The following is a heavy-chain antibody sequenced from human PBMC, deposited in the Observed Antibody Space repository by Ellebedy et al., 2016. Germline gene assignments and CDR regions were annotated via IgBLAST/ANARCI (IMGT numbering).Heavy chain of an antibody. Sequence: SETLSLTXTVSGGSISSGDYYWSWIRQPPGKGLEWIGYIYYSGSTYYNPSLKSRVTISVDTSKNQFSLKLSSVTAADTAVYYCAWALWEPRVDYWGQGTLVTVSS. D-gene: IGHD1-26*01. J-gene: IGHJ4*02. CDR2: IYYSGST. CDR1: GGSISSGDYY. V-gene: IGHV4-30-4*01. CDR3: AWALWEPRVDY.